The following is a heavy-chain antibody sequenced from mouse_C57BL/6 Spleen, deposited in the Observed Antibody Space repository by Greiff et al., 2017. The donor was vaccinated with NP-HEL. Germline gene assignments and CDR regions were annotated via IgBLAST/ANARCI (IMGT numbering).Heavy chain of an antibody. D-gene: IGHD1-1*01. Sequence: DVQLVESGEGLVKPGGSLKLSCAASGFTFSSYAMSWVRQTPEKRLEWVAYISSGGDYIYYADTVKGRFTISRDNARNTLYLQMSSLKSEDTAMYYCTREVITTVVAHWYFDVWGTGTTVTVSS. CDR2: ISSGGDYI. CDR3: TREVITTVVAHWYFDV. J-gene: IGHJ1*03. CDR1: GFTFSSYA. V-gene: IGHV5-9-1*02.